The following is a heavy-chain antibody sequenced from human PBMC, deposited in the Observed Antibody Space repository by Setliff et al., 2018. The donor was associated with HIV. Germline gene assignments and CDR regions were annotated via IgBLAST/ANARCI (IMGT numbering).Heavy chain of an antibody. CDR3: PIGPPFAY. CDR2: IYTMYT. CDR1: GASITSHN. J-gene: IGHJ4*02. V-gene: IGHV4-4*07. Sequence: SETLSLTCTVSGASITSHNWSWIRQAAGKGLEWIGRIYTMYTNYNPSLESRVIVSEDTSRDQFFLKLTSVTADDTAIYYCPIGPPFAYWGQGLLVTVSS.